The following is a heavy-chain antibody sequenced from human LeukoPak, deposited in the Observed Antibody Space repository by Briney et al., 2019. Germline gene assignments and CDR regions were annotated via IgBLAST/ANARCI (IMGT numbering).Heavy chain of an antibody. CDR1: GGTFISYA. Sequence: SVKVSCKASGGTFISYAISWVRQAPGQGLEWMGGIIPIFGTANYAQKFQGRVTITADESASTAYMELSSLRSEDTAVYYCARGGFGYCSGGSCYYSTRGYYYYYMDVWDKGTTVTVSS. J-gene: IGHJ6*03. V-gene: IGHV1-69*13. D-gene: IGHD2-15*01. CDR3: ARGGFGYCSGGSCYYSTRGYYYYYMDV. CDR2: IIPIFGTA.